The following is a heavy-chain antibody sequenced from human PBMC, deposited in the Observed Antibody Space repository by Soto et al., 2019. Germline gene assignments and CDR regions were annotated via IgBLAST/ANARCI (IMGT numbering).Heavy chain of an antibody. D-gene: IGHD5-18*01. Sequence: GGSLRLSCAASGFTVSSNYMSWVRQAPGKGQEWVSVIYSDDRTYYADSVKGRFTISRDNSKNTRYLRMNSLRAEDTAVFYFARDAPYRGYSYGTLGFDYWGQGTLVTVSS. CDR3: ARDAPYRGYSYGTLGFDY. V-gene: IGHV3-53*01. J-gene: IGHJ4*02. CDR1: GFTVSSNY. CDR2: IYSDDRT.